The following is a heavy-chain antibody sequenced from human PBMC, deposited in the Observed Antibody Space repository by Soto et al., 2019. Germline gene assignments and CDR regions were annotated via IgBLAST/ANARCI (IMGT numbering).Heavy chain of an antibody. V-gene: IGHV4-34*01. CDR2: INHSGST. J-gene: IGHJ6*03. D-gene: IGHD3-3*01. CDR3: AETYYDFWSGYSHYMDV. Sequence: SETLSLTCAVYGGSFSGYYWSWIRQPPGKGLEWIGEINHSGSTNYNPSLKSRVTISVDTSKNQFSLKLSSVTAADTAVYYCAETYYDFWSGYSHYMDVWGKGTTVTVSS. CDR1: GGSFSGYY.